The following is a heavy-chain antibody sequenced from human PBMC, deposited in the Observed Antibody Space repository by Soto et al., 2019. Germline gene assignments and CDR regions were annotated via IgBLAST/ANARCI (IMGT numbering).Heavy chain of an antibody. CDR1: GFTFSSYS. D-gene: IGHD3-3*01. V-gene: IGHV3-48*01. CDR3: VRAREWSQYDH. Sequence: GGSLRLSCAASGFTFSSYSMNWVRQAPGKGLDWVSYISSSGGSIYYADSVKGRFTISRDNTKNSLYLQMNSLRAEDTAVYYCVRAREWSQYDHWGQGPLVTVS. CDR2: ISSSGGSI. J-gene: IGHJ4*02.